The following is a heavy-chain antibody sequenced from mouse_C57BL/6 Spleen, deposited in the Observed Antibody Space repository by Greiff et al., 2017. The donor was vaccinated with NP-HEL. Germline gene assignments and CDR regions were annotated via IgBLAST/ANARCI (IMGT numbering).Heavy chain of an antibody. Sequence: EVKLMESGGGLVQPGGSLSLSCAASGFTFTDYYMSWVRQPPGKALEWLGFIRNKANGYTTEYSASVKGRFTISRDNSQSILYLQMNALRAEDSATYYCASYYYGGAMDYWGQGTSVTVSS. CDR1: GFTFTDYY. CDR3: ASYYYGGAMDY. CDR2: IRNKANGYTT. D-gene: IGHD1-1*01. J-gene: IGHJ4*01. V-gene: IGHV7-3*01.